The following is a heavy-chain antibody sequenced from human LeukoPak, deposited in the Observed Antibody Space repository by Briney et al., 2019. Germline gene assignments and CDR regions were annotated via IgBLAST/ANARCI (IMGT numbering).Heavy chain of an antibody. D-gene: IGHD3-10*01. CDR1: GFTFTSYA. Sequence: GGSLRLSCAASGFTFTSYAMSWVRQAPGKGLEWVSDFSGSGGGTYYADSVKGRFTISRDNSKNTLYLQMNSLRAEDTAVYYCAKGYGSGSPGRFDPWGQGTLVTVSS. V-gene: IGHV3-23*01. CDR3: AKGYGSGSPGRFDP. CDR2: FSGSGGGT. J-gene: IGHJ5*02.